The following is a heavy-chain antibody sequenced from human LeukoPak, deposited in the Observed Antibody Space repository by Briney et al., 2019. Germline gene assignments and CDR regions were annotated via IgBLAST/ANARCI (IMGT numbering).Heavy chain of an antibody. J-gene: IGHJ3*02. V-gene: IGHV1-46*01. D-gene: IGHD2-21*01. CDR3: ARVANQTFDI. Sequence: ASVKVSFKASGYTFTRYCMHWVRQAPGQGLEWMGIINPSGGSTSYAQKFQGRVTMTRDTSTSTVYMELSSLRSEDTAVYYCARVANQTFDIWGQGTMVTVSS. CDR1: GYTFTRYC. CDR2: INPSGGST.